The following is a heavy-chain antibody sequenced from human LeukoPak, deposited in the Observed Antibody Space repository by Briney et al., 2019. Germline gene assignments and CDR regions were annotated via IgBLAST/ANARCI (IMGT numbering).Heavy chain of an antibody. Sequence: GASVKVSCKVSGYTLTELSMHWVRQAPGKGLECMGGFDPEDDEIIYAQRFQGRVTMTEDASKDTAYMELRSLRSEDTAVYYCATETGNFYFYSWGQGTLVTVSS. V-gene: IGHV1-24*01. CDR3: ATETGNFYFYS. J-gene: IGHJ4*02. D-gene: IGHD1-7*01. CDR2: FDPEDDEI. CDR1: GYTLTELS.